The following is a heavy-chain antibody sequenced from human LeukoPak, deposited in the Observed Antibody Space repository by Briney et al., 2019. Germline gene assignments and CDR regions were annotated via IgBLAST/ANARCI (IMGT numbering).Heavy chain of an antibody. J-gene: IGHJ4*02. V-gene: IGHV4-34*01. D-gene: IGHD5-24*01. Sequence: SETLSLTCAVYGGSFSGYYWSWIRQPPGKGLEWIGEINHSGSTNYNPSLKSRVTISVNTSKNQFSLKLSSVTAADTAVYYCARGDGYNYFRPYYFGYWGQGTLVTVSS. CDR3: ARGDGYNYFRPYYFGY. CDR1: GGSFSGYY. CDR2: INHSGST.